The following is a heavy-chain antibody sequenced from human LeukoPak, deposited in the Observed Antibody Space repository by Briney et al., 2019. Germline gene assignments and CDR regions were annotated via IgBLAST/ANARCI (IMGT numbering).Heavy chain of an antibody. CDR3: ARQWSGHLDY. CDR2: IYYSGST. Sequence: PSETLSLTCTVSGGSISSSSYYWGWIRQPPGKGLEWIGSIYYSGSTYYNPSLKSRVTISVDTSKNQFSLKLSSVTAADTAVYYCARQWSGHLDYWGQGTLVTVSS. CDR1: GGSISSSSYY. V-gene: IGHV4-39*01. J-gene: IGHJ4*02. D-gene: IGHD3-3*01.